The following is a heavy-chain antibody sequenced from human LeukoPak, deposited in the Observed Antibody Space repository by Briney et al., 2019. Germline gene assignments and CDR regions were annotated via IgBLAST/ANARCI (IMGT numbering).Heavy chain of an antibody. J-gene: IGHJ6*02. V-gene: IGHV3-48*01. CDR2: ISSSSSTI. Sequence: GGSLRLSCAASGFTFSSYSMNWVRQAPGKGLEWVSYISSSSSTIYYADSVKGRFTISRDNAKNSLYLQMNSLRGEDTAVYYCARGDYDFWSGRRHYYGMDVWGQGTTVTVSS. CDR3: ARGDYDFWSGRRHYYGMDV. D-gene: IGHD3-3*01. CDR1: GFTFSSYS.